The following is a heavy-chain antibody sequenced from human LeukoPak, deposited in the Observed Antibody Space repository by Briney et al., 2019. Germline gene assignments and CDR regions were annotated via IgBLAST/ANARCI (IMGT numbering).Heavy chain of an antibody. J-gene: IGHJ5*02. D-gene: IGHD3-22*01. V-gene: IGHV5-51*01. Sequence: GESLKISCKDSGYSFTTYWIGWVRQMPGKGLEWMGIIYPGDSDTRYSPSFQGQVTISADKSISTAYLQWSSLKASDTAMYYCARLEAPYYYDSSGYYQSYNWFDPWGQGTLVTVSS. CDR2: IYPGDSDT. CDR1: GYSFTTYW. CDR3: ARLEAPYYYDSSGYYQSYNWFDP.